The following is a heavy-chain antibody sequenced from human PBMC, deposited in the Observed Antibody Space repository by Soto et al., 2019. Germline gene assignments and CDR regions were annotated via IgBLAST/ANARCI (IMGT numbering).Heavy chain of an antibody. CDR1: GFTRSGYA. J-gene: IGHJ6*03. Sequence: EVQLAASGGGLAQPGGSLRLSCAAPGFTRSGYAMDWVRQAPGKGLEYVSGISSNGVGTYYANSVQGRFTISRDNSKNTVYLQMRSLRPQDMAVYYRARRARPDFYYMDVWGKGTTVTVS. CDR3: ARRARPDFYYMDV. CDR2: ISSNGVGT. D-gene: IGHD6-6*01. V-gene: IGHV3-64*01.